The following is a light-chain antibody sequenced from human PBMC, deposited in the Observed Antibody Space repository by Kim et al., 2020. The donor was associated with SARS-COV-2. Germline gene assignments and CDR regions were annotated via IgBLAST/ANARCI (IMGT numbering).Light chain of an antibody. V-gene: IGLV6-57*01. Sequence: KTVIISCTRSSGSIASNYVQWYRQRPGSSPTTVIFEDNQRPSGVPDRFSGSIDSSSNSASLTISGLKTEDEADYYCQSYDITNQWVFGGGTRLTVL. CDR2: EDN. CDR1: SGSIASNY. J-gene: IGLJ3*02. CDR3: QSYDITNQWV.